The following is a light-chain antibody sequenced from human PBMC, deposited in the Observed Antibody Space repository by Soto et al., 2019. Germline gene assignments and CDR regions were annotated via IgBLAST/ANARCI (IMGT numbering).Light chain of an antibody. CDR3: SSYSRTRTLWV. CDR2: EVN. Sequence: QSALTQPASVSGSPGQSITVSCTGTSSDVGAYNYVSWYQQHPGKAPKLIIYEVNNRPSGVSNRFSGSKSDNTASLTISGLQAEDEASYYCSSYSRTRTLWVFGGGTQLTVL. CDR1: SSDVGAYNY. V-gene: IGLV2-14*01. J-gene: IGLJ3*02.